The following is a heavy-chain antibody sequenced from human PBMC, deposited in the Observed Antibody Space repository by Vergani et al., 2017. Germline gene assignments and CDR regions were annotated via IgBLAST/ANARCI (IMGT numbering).Heavy chain of an antibody. J-gene: IGHJ5*02. CDR2: IIPILGIA. CDR3: ASEAGLSYSSSWDEANWFDP. D-gene: IGHD6-13*01. CDR1: GGTFSSYA. Sequence: QVQLVQSGAEVKKPGSSVKVSCKASGGTFSSYAISWVRQAPGQGLEWMGRIIPILGIANYAQKFQGRVTITADKSTSTAYMELSSLRSEDTAVYYCASEAGLSYSSSWDEANWFDPWGQGTLVTVSS. V-gene: IGHV1-69*04.